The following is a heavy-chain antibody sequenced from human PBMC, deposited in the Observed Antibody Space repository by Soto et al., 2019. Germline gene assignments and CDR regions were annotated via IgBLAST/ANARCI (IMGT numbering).Heavy chain of an antibody. CDR1: GYSFTNYA. Sequence: GASVKVSCKASGYSFTNYAISWVRQAPGQGLEWMGWISTYNGNTNYAQKLQGRVTMTTDSSTRTVYMDLRSVRADDTAVYYCVRDPRNDLYYYYCLDVWGQGTTVTVSS. J-gene: IGHJ6*02. V-gene: IGHV1-18*04. CDR3: VRDPRNDLYYYYCLDV. D-gene: IGHD2-21*02. CDR2: ISTYNGNT.